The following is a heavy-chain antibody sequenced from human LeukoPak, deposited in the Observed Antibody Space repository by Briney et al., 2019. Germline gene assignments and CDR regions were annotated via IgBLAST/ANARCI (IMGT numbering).Heavy chain of an antibody. D-gene: IGHD6-6*01. CDR1: GFSFSDYA. CDR3: ARGVMGGSSSRAGYYYYMDV. J-gene: IGHJ6*03. Sequence: GGSLRLSCVASGFSFSDYAMAWVRQAPWKGLEWVSSISSSSSYIYYADSVKGRFTISRDNSKNTLYLQMNSLRAEDTAVYYCARGVMGGSSSRAGYYYYMDVWGKGTTVTVSS. CDR2: ISSSSSYI. V-gene: IGHV3-21*01.